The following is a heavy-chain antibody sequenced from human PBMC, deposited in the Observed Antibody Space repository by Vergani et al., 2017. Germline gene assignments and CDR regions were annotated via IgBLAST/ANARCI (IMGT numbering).Heavy chain of an antibody. D-gene: IGHD1-26*01. V-gene: IGHV4-61*02. CDR1: GGSISSGSYY. Sequence: QVQLQQWGAGLLKPSQTLSLTCTVSGGSISSGSYYWSWIRQPAGKGLEWIGRFYTSGSTNYNPSLTSRVTISVDTSKNQFSLKLSSVTAADTAVYYCASGRRSGSYYGLDYWGQGTLVTVSS. CDR2: FYTSGST. CDR3: ASGRRSGSYYGLDY. J-gene: IGHJ4*02.